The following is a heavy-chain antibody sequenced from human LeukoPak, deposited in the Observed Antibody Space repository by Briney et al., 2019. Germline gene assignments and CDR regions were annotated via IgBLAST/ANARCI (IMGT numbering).Heavy chain of an antibody. D-gene: IGHD6-19*01. Sequence: SETLSLTCTVSGGSISSYYWSWIRQPAGKGLEWIGRIYTSGSTNYNPSLKSRVTISVDTSKNQFSLKLSSVTAADTAVYYCARALYSSGAPMFDPWGQGTLVTVSS. CDR1: GGSISSYY. CDR2: IYTSGST. V-gene: IGHV4-4*07. J-gene: IGHJ5*02. CDR3: ARALYSSGAPMFDP.